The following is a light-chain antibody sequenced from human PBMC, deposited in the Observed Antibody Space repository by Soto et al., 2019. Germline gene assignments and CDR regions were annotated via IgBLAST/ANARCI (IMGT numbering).Light chain of an antibody. CDR1: QGIGDT. Sequence: EVVMRQSPATLSVSPVEGATLSCRASQGIGDTLAWYQHKPGQTPRLLIYGASSRASGVPDRFSASGSGTDFTLTISRLEPEDFAVYDCQQYDTSLWTFGQGTKVDIK. CDR2: GAS. V-gene: IGKV3-20*01. CDR3: QQYDTSLWT. J-gene: IGKJ1*01.